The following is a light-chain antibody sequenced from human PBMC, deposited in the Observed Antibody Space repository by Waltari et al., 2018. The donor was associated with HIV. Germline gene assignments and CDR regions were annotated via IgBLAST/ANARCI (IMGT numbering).Light chain of an antibody. CDR1: NIAATNS. J-gene: IGLJ2*01. Sequence: SYVLTQPPSVSVAPGQTARITCGGNNIAATNSVHWYRLNPGQAPVVVIYDDRDRPSGIPDRLSGSSSGDMATLTISRAEAGDEADYYCGTWDSGLSVGQVFGGGTKLTVL. V-gene: IGLV3-21*02. CDR2: DDR. CDR3: GTWDSGLSVGQV.